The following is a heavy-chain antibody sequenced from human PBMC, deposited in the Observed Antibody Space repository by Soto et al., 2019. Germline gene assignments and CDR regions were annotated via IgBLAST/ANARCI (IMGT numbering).Heavy chain of an antibody. J-gene: IGHJ6*02. Sequence: ASVKVSCTASGYTFTSYYMHWVRQAPGQGLEWMGIINPSGGSTSYAQKFQGRVTMTRDTSTSTVYMELSSLRSEDTAVYYCARDVDIVVVVAATRNYYYYGMDVWGQGTTVTVSS. V-gene: IGHV1-46*01. D-gene: IGHD2-15*01. CDR1: GYTFTSYY. CDR2: INPSGGST. CDR3: ARDVDIVVVVAATRNYYYYGMDV.